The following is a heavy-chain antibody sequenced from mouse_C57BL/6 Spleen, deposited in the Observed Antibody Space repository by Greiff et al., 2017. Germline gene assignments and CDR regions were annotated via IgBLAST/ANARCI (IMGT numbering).Heavy chain of an antibody. Sequence: EVQLQQSGAELVKPGASVKLSCTASGFNIKDYYMHWVKQRTEQGLEWIGRIDPEDGETQYAPKFQGEATIPADTSSNTAYLQLSSLTSEDTAVYYCARRAVVAPYAMDYWGHGTSVTVSS. CDR2: IDPEDGET. CDR1: GFNIKDYY. V-gene: IGHV14-2*01. J-gene: IGHJ4*01. D-gene: IGHD1-1*01. CDR3: ARRAVVAPYAMDY.